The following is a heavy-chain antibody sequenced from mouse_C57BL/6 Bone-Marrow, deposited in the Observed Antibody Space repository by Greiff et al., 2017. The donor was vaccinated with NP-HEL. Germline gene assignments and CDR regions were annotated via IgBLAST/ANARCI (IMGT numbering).Heavy chain of an antibody. D-gene: IGHD1-1*01. J-gene: IGHJ2*01. CDR2: INPSNGGT. CDR1: GYTFTSYW. CDR3: ARSFITTVVIDY. Sequence: QVQLQQPGTELVKPGASVKLSCKASGYTFTSYWMHWVKQRPGQVLEWIGNINPSNGGTNYNEKFKSKATLTVDKSSSTAYMQLSSLTSEDSAVYYCARSFITTVVIDYWGQGTTLTVSS. V-gene: IGHV1-53*01.